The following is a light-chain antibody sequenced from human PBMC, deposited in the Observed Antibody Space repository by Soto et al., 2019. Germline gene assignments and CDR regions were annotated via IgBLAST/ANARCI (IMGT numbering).Light chain of an antibody. V-gene: IGKV1-5*03. CDR1: QSTSTW. CDR3: QQYMTYPYA. J-gene: IGKJ1*01. Sequence: DIQMTQYPSTLSASVGDRVTITCRASQSTSTWLAWYQQRPGKTPKLLISEASKLESGVPSRFSGSGSGTEFTLTISSLQPDDFATYYCQQYMTYPYAFGQGTKVEIK. CDR2: EAS.